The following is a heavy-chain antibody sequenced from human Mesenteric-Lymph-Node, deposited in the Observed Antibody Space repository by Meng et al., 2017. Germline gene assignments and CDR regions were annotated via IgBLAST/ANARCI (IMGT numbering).Heavy chain of an antibody. Sequence: SETLSLTCTVSGGSISSSSYYWGWIRQPPGKGLEWIGRIYTTGSANYSPSLKSRITMSVDTSKNQFSLNLASVTAADTAVYYCVGQRPTYFDYWGQGTLVTVSS. CDR1: GGSISSSSYY. V-gene: IGHV4-39*07. CDR2: IYTTGSA. J-gene: IGHJ4*02. D-gene: IGHD1-1*01. CDR3: VGQRPTYFDY.